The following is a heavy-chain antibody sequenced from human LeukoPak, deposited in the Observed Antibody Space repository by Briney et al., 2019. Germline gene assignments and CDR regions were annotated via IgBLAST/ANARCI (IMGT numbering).Heavy chain of an antibody. CDR1: GGSISSGGYY. Sequence: SETLSLTCTVSGGSISSGGYYWSWIRQPPGKGLEWIGYIYHSGSTYYNPSLKSRVTISVDRSKNQFSLKLSSVTAADTAVYYCARDSAYSSSSDAFDIWGQGTMVTVSS. CDR3: ARDSAYSSSSDAFDI. CDR2: IYHSGST. V-gene: IGHV4-30-2*01. D-gene: IGHD6-6*01. J-gene: IGHJ3*02.